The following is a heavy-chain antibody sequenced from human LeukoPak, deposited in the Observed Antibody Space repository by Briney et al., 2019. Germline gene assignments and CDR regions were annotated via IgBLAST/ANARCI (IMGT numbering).Heavy chain of an antibody. V-gene: IGHV5-51*01. CDR2: IYPGDSDT. D-gene: IGHD2-15*01. Sequence: GESLKISCKGSGYSFTSYWIGWVRQVPGKGLEWMGIIYPGDSDTRYSPSFQGQVTISADKSISTAYLQWSSLKASDTAMYYCARRYCSGGSCYLQPFDYWGQGTLVTVSS. J-gene: IGHJ4*02. CDR3: ARRYCSGGSCYLQPFDY. CDR1: GYSFTSYW.